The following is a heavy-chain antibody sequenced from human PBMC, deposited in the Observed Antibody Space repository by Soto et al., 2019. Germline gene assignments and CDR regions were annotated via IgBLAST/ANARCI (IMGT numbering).Heavy chain of an antibody. CDR2: MNPNSGNT. V-gene: IGHV1-8*01. CDR3: ATMDYGDLYYYYGMDV. J-gene: IGHJ6*02. CDR1: GYTFTSYD. D-gene: IGHD4-17*01. Sequence: QVPLVQSGAEVKKPGASVKVSCKASGYTFTSYDINWVRQATGQGLEWMGWMNPNSGNTGYAQKFQGRVTMTRNTSISTAYMELSSLRSEDTAVYYCATMDYGDLYYYYGMDVWGQGTTVTVSS.